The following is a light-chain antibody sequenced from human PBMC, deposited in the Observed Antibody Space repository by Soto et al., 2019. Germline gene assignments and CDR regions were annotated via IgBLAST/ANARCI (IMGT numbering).Light chain of an antibody. V-gene: IGKV3-20*01. Sequence: EIVLTQSPGTLSLSPGERATLSCRASQSVSSSYLAWYQQKPGQAPRLLIYGASTSATGVPDRFCGSGSRTAFSLLISRLEPHDVVVSYCQQYGSSPPYTFGQGTKLEIK. CDR1: QSVSSSY. CDR3: QQYGSSPPYT. J-gene: IGKJ2*01. CDR2: GAS.